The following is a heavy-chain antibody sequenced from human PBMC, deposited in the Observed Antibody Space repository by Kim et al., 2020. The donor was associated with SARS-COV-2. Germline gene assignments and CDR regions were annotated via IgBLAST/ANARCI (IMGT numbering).Heavy chain of an antibody. CDR3: ARDPCSRLRGVTYSYYGMDV. CDR1: GFTFSSCA. CDR2: ISYDGSNK. V-gene: IGHV3-30-3*01. J-gene: IGHJ6*02. Sequence: GRSLRLSCAASGFTFSSCAIHWVRQAPGKGLEWVAVISYDGSNKNYADSVKGRFTISRDNSKNTLYLQMNSLRAEDTALYYCARDPCSRLRGVTYSYYGMDVWGQGTTVTVSS. D-gene: IGHD3-10*01.